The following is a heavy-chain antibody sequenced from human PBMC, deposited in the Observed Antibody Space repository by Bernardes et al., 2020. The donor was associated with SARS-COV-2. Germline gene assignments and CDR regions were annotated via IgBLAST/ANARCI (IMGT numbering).Heavy chain of an antibody. J-gene: IGHJ6*02. CDR1: GDSVSSNSAV. Sequence: SQTLSLTCAISGDSVSSNSAVWHWIRQSPSRGLEWLGRTSYRSKWNYDYAVSVKSRITISPDTSKNQFSLELTSVTPEDTAVYYCARGANYAMGVWGQGTTVTVSS. CDR3: ARGANYAMGV. CDR2: TSYRSKWNY. V-gene: IGHV6-1*01.